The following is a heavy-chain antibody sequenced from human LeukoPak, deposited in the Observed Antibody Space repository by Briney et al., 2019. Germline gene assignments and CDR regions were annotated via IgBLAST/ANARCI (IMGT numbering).Heavy chain of an antibody. CDR1: GGSISSSSYY. D-gene: IGHD3-3*01. CDR2: IYYSGST. V-gene: IGHV4-39*01. CDR3: ARARYDFWSGYTKEGDAFDI. Sequence: PSETLSLTCTVSGGSISSSSYYWGWIRQPPGKGLEWIGSIYYSGSTYYNPSLKCRVTISVDTSKNQFSLKLSSVTAADTAVYYCARARYDFWSGYTKEGDAFDIWGQGTMVTVSS. J-gene: IGHJ3*02.